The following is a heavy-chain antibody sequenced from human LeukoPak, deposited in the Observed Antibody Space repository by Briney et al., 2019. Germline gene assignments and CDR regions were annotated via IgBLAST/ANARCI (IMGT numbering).Heavy chain of an antibody. V-gene: IGHV3-30*04. CDR3: ARGSAYGGIGQNFDY. J-gene: IGHJ4*02. D-gene: IGHD4-23*01. Sequence: PGGSLRLSCAASGFTFSSYAMHWVRQAPGKGLEWVAVISYDGSNKYYADSVKGRFTISRDNSKNTLYLQMNSLRAEETAVYYCARGSAYGGIGQNFDYWGQGTLVTVSS. CDR1: GFTFSSYA. CDR2: ISYDGSNK.